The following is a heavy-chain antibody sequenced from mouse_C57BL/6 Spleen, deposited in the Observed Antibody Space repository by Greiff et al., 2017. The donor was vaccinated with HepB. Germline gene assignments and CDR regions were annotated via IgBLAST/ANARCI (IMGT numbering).Heavy chain of an antibody. CDR2: IYPGDGDT. V-gene: IGHV1-82*01. D-gene: IGHD4-1*01. CDR3: ARNWDEDWFAY. CDR1: GYAFSSSW. J-gene: IGHJ3*01. Sequence: QVQLQQPGAELVKPGASVKISCKASGYAFSSSWMNWVKQRPGKGLEWIGRIYPGDGDTNYNGKFKGKATLTADKTSSTAYMQLSSLTSEDSAVYFCARNWDEDWFAYWGQGTLVTVSA.